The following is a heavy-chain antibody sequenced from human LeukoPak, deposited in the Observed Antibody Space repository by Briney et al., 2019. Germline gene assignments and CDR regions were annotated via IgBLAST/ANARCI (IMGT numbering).Heavy chain of an antibody. CDR2: IYYSGKT. V-gene: IGHV4-39*07. Sequence: SEALSLTCSVSGSYINNYYWGWLRQAPGKGPEWIGSIYYSGKTYYNSSLRSRVTIPLDTSKKQFSLNLFYVTAADTAMYYCTRANGYGLIDYWGQGTLVTVSS. J-gene: IGHJ4*02. D-gene: IGHD3-10*01. CDR3: TRANGYGLIDY. CDR1: GSYINNYY.